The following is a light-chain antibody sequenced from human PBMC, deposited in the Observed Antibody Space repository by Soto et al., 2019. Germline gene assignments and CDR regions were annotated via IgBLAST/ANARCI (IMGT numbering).Light chain of an antibody. CDR3: GAWDSSLSAYV. J-gene: IGLJ1*01. CDR2: EVS. Sequence: QSVLTQPPSASGSPGQSVTISCTGTSSDVGKSDYVSWFQHHPGKAPKLIIYEVSKRPSGIPDRFTGSKSGTSATLGITGFQTGDEADDYCGAWDSSLSAYVFATGTKVTVL. CDR1: SSDVGKSDY. V-gene: IGLV2-8*01.